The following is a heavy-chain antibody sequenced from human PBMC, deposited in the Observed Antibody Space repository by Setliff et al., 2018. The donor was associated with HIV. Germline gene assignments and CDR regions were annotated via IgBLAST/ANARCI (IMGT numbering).Heavy chain of an antibody. V-gene: IGHV4-59*01. Sequence: SETLSLTCTVSGDSLSGYYWNWIRQPPGKGLEWIGYIYYSGRTDYNPSCRRRASISLDTSENQFSLKLNSVTAADSAIYYCARGWELLPYWALNVWGKGTTVTSPQ. D-gene: IGHD2-15*01. CDR2: IYYSGRT. J-gene: IGHJ6*04. CDR3: ARGWELLPYWALNV. CDR1: GDSLSGYY.